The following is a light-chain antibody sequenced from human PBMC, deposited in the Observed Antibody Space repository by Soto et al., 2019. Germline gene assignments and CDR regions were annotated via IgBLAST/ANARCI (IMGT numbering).Light chain of an antibody. CDR3: QKYDRAPLT. Sequence: DIQMTQSPSSLSASVGDRVTITCRASQGISNNLAWYQQKPGKVPRLLIYGASTLQSGVPSRFSGSGSGTDFTPTISSLQPEDVATYYCQKYDRAPLTFGQGTKVEFK. CDR2: GAS. CDR1: QGISNN. V-gene: IGKV1-27*01. J-gene: IGKJ1*01.